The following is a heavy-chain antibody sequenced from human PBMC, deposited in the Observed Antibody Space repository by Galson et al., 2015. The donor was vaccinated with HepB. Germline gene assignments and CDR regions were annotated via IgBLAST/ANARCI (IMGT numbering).Heavy chain of an antibody. D-gene: IGHD3-10*01. Sequence: SLRLSCAASGFTFSSYAMHWVRQAPGKGLEWVAVISYDGSNKYYADSVKGRFTISRDNSKNTLYLQMNSLRAEDTAVYYCARAGPGMVRGVIKSYFQHWGQGTLVTVSS. V-gene: IGHV3-30*04. CDR3: ARAGPGMVRGVIKSYFQH. CDR1: GFTFSSYA. J-gene: IGHJ1*01. CDR2: ISYDGSNK.